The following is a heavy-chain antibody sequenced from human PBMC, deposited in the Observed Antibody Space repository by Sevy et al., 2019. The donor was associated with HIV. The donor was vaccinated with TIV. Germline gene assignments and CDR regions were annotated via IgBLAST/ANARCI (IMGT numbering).Heavy chain of an antibody. CDR1: GDSVNSGDNY. Sequence: SETLSLTCNVSGDSVNSGDNYWNWIRQPPGKGLEWIGYIHYRGNTYYNPSLRSRISISIDTSKNQFFLKVTSVTAADTAVYFCARDRGKSLYYFDYWGQGTLVTVSS. V-gene: IGHV4-30-4*01. CDR2: IHYRGNT. J-gene: IGHJ4*02. CDR3: ARDRGKSLYYFDY.